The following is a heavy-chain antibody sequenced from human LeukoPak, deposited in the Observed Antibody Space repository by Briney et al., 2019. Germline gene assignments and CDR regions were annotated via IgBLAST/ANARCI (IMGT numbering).Heavy chain of an antibody. CDR3: ARAVHSGGPDLNFDY. J-gene: IGHJ4*02. CDR1: GGSISSYY. Sequence: PSETLSLTCTVSGGSISSYYWNWIRQPPGKGLEWIGYIYYSGSTNYNPSLMSRVTMSVDTSKNQFSLKLSSVTAADTAVYYCARAVHSGGPDLNFDYWGQGTLVTVSS. D-gene: IGHD6-19*01. V-gene: IGHV4-59*01. CDR2: IYYSGST.